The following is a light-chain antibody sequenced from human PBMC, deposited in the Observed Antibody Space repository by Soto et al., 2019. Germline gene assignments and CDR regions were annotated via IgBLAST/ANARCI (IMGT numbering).Light chain of an antibody. V-gene: IGKV3-15*01. J-gene: IGKJ1*01. CDR1: QNVDGD. CDR2: RTS. CDR3: QAYNGRSS. Sequence: EGVTTQSPATLSVSPGERATLSCRASQNVDGDLAWYQQKPGPAPRLLIYRTSTRANGTPVRFSGSGSGTEFTLTISSLQSEDFAVYYCQAYNGRSSFGQGTKVEIK.